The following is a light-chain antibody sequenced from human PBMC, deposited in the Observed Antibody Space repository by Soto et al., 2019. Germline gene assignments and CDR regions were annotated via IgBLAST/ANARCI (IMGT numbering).Light chain of an antibody. J-gene: IGLJ1*01. CDR3: KSYTSSTTLV. V-gene: IGLV2-14*01. CDR1: SSDVGGYNF. CDR2: EVS. Sequence: QSALTQPASVSGSPGQSITISCTGTSSDVGGYNFVSWYQQHPGKAPKLMIYEVSHRPSGVSNRFSGSKSGNTASLTISGLQAEDEADYYCKSYTSSTTLVFGTGTKLTVL.